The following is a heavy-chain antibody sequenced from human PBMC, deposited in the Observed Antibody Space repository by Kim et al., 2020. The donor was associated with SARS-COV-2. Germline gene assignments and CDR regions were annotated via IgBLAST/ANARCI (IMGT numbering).Heavy chain of an antibody. Sequence: ASVKVSCKASGYTFTTYGISWVRQAPGQGLEWMGWISAYNGNTNYAQKFQGRVTMTTDTSTSTAYMELRSLRSDDTAVYYCARDILPYDFWSQGVGYYYYGMDVWGQGTTVTVSS. CDR3: ARDILPYDFWSQGVGYYYYGMDV. J-gene: IGHJ6*02. D-gene: IGHD3-3*01. CDR1: GYTFTTYG. V-gene: IGHV1-18*01. CDR2: ISAYNGNT.